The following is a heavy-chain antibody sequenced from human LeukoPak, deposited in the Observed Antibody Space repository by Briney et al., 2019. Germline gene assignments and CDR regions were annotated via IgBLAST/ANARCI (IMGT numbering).Heavy chain of an antibody. V-gene: IGHV3-30*02. Sequence: QTGGSLRLSCAASGFTFTNYWMSWVRQAPGKGLNWVAFIRYDGNNKYYADSVRGRFTISRDNSKNMLYLEMNSLSTEDTAVYYCAKVRYCSGVNCYPDDNWGQGTLVTVSS. CDR3: AKVRYCSGVNCYPDDN. CDR2: IRYDGNNK. D-gene: IGHD2-15*01. J-gene: IGHJ4*02. CDR1: GFTFTNYW.